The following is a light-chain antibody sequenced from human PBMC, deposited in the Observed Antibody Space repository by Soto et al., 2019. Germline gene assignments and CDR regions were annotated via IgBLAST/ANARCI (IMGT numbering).Light chain of an antibody. V-gene: IGLV2-14*01. CDR1: SSDVGGYNY. CDR2: EVS. J-gene: IGLJ3*02. CDR3: RSYTSSSTRV. Sequence: QSALTQPASVSGSPGQSITISCTGTSSDVGGYNYVSWYQQHPGKAPQLMIYEVSNRPSGVSNRFSGSKSGNTASLTIAGLQAEDEAEYYCRSYTSSSTRVFGGGTKVTVL.